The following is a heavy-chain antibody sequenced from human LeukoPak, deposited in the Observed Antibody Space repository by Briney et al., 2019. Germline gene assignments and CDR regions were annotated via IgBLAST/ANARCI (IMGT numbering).Heavy chain of an antibody. CDR1: GGSFSGYY. Sequence: SETLSLTCAVYGGSFSGYYWSWIRQPPGKGLEWMGEINHSGSTNYNPSLKSRVTISVDTSKNQFSLKLSSVTAADTAVYYCARGVYYYGSGSYLCYFDYWGQGTLVTVSS. V-gene: IGHV4-34*01. D-gene: IGHD3-10*01. CDR3: ARGVYYYGSGSYLCYFDY. CDR2: INHSGST. J-gene: IGHJ4*02.